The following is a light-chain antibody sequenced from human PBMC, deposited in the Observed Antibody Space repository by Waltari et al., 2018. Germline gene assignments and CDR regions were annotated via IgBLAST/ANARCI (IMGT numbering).Light chain of an antibody. V-gene: IGLV1-36*01. CDR1: SSNIGNHA. CDR2: YDD. J-gene: IGLJ2*01. Sequence: QSVLTQPPSVSEAPRQRVTISCSGSSSNIGNHAVNWYQQPPGKAPKLLIYYDDLLPSGVSDRFSGSKSGTSASLAISGLQSEDEADYYCAAWDDSLSGVVFGGGTKLTVL. CDR3: AAWDDSLSGVV.